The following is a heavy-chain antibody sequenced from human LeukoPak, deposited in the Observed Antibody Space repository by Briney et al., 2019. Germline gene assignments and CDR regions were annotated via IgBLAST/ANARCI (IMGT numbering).Heavy chain of an antibody. CDR3: ARGRDYYDSSGYSDY. CDR2: IYYSGST. Sequence: SETLSLTCTVSGGSISSYYWGWIRQPPGKGLEWIGYIYYSGSTNYNPSLKSRVTISVDTSKNQFSLNLSSVTAADTAVYYCARGRDYYDSSGYSDYWGQGTLVTVSS. J-gene: IGHJ4*02. D-gene: IGHD3-22*01. V-gene: IGHV4-59*08. CDR1: GGSISSYY.